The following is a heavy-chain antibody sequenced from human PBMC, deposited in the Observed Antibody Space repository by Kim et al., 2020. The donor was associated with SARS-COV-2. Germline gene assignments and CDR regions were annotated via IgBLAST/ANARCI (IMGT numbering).Heavy chain of an antibody. D-gene: IGHD6-13*01. CDR2: ISWNSGSI. J-gene: IGHJ4*02. CDR3: AKDIGSSWLYYFDY. V-gene: IGHV3-9*01. CDR1: GFTFDDYA. Sequence: GGSLRLSCAASGFTFDDYAMHWVRQAPGKGLEWVSGISWNSGSIGYADSVKGRFTISRDNAKNSLYLQMNSLRAEDTALYYCAKDIGSSWLYYFDYWGQGPLVTLSS.